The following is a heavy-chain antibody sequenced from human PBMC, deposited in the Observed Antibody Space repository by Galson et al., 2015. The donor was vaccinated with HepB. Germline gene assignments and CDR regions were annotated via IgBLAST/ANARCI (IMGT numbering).Heavy chain of an antibody. D-gene: IGHD6-13*01. CDR2: IWYDGSNK. V-gene: IGHV3-33*01. CDR1: GFTFSSYG. CDR3: ARTGIAAAGTFDY. Sequence: SLRLSCAASGFTFSSYGMHWVRQAPGKGLEWVAVIWYDGSNKYYADSVKGRFTISRDNSKNTLYLQMNSLRAEDTAVYYCARTGIAAAGTFDYWGQGTLVTVSS. J-gene: IGHJ4*02.